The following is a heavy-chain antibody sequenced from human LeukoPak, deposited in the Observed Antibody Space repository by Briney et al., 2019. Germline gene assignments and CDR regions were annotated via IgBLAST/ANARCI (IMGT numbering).Heavy chain of an antibody. CDR3: ATAYYYGLDY. J-gene: IGHJ4*02. Sequence: GASVKVSCKASGYTFTSYGNSWVRQAPGQGLEWMGWISAYNGNTNYALKLQGRVTMTTDTSTSTAYMELRSLRSEDTAVYYCATAYYYGLDYWGQGPLVTVSS. D-gene: IGHD3-10*01. CDR1: GYTFTSYG. CDR2: ISAYNGNT. V-gene: IGHV1-18*01.